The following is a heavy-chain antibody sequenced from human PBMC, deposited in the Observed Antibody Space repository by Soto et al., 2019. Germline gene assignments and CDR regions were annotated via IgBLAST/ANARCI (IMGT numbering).Heavy chain of an antibody. J-gene: IGHJ4*02. CDR2: FDPEDGET. D-gene: IGHD3-22*01. Sequence: GASVKVSCKVPGYTLTELSMHWVRQAPGKGLEWMGGFDPEDGETIYAQKFQGRVTMTEDTSTDTAYMELSSLRSEDTAVYYCATVNRGYYYDSSGYYYFDYPGQGTLVTVSS. CDR1: GYTLTELS. V-gene: IGHV1-24*01. CDR3: ATVNRGYYYDSSGYYYFDY.